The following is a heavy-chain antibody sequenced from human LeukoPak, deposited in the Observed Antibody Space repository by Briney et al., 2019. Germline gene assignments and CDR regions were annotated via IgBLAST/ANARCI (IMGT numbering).Heavy chain of an antibody. J-gene: IGHJ4*02. CDR1: GSTFSSYA. D-gene: IGHD6-19*01. V-gene: IGHV3-23*01. CDR3: AKERNLEIAVAGTIFDY. Sequence: GGPLRLSCAASGSTFSSYAMSWVRQAPGKGLEWVSAISGSGGSTYYADSVKGRFTISRDNSKNMIYLEMNSLRVEDTAVYYCAKERNLEIAVAGTIFDYWGQGTLVTVSS. CDR2: ISGSGGST.